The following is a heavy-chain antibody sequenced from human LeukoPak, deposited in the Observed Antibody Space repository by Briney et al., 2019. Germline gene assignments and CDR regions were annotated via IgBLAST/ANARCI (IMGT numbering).Heavy chain of an antibody. J-gene: IGHJ4*02. Sequence: ASVKVSCKASGYTFTSYHMHWVRQAPGQGLEWMGWVNPKSGNTGYKQKFQARVTITRDTSISAAYMELSSLTSDDTAVYFCARGLPLGYCTYGVCYPPKHFGFWGQGTLVTVSS. CDR1: GYTFTSYH. D-gene: IGHD2-8*01. CDR2: VNPKSGNT. V-gene: IGHV1-8*03. CDR3: ARGLPLGYCTYGVCYPPKHFGF.